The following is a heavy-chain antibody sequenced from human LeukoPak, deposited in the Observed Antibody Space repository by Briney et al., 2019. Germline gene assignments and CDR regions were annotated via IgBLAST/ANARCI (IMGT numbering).Heavy chain of an antibody. D-gene: IGHD2-15*01. CDR1: GYSISSGYY. CDR2: IYHSGNT. CDR3: ARGLAVVVAASPLDY. Sequence: NSSETLSLTCTVSGYSISSGYYWGWIRQPPGKGLEWIGSIYHSGNTYYNPSLKSRVTISVDASKNQFSLKLSSVTAADTAVYYCARGLAVVVAASPLDYWGQGTLVTVSS. J-gene: IGHJ4*02. V-gene: IGHV4-38-2*02.